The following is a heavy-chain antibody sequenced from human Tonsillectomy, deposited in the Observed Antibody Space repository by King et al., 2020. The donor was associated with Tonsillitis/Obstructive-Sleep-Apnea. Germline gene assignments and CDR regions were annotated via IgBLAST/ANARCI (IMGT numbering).Heavy chain of an antibody. J-gene: IGHJ4*02. Sequence: VQLQESGPGLVKPSETLSLTCTVSGGSMSTYFWNWIRQPPGKGLEWIGYIYYSGSTNYNPSLKSRVTISVDTSKNQFSLKLNSVTAADTAVYYCSREGDGYNAVDYWDQGTLVTVSS. V-gene: IGHV4-59*01. CDR2: IYYSGST. CDR1: GGSMSTYF. CDR3: SREGDGYNAVDY. D-gene: IGHD5-24*01.